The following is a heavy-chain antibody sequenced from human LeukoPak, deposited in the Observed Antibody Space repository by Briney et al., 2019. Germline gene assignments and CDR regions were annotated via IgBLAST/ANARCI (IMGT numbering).Heavy chain of an antibody. D-gene: IGHD1-26*01. V-gene: IGHV3-21*01. CDR1: GFTFSGAA. CDR2: ITGDSGWI. CDR3: ARDLVGATVDY. Sequence: GGSLRLSCAASGFTFSGAAMEWVRQAPGKGLEWVSSITGDSGWIYYADSVKGRFTISRDNAKNSLYLQMNGLRAEDTAVYYCARDLVGATVDYWGQGTLVTVSS. J-gene: IGHJ4*02.